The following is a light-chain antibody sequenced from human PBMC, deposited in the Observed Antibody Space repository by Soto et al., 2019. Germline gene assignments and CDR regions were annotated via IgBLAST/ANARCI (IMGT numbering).Light chain of an antibody. J-gene: IGKJ1*01. CDR3: QQYGSSGT. V-gene: IGKV3-20*01. CDR1: QSVSNNY. Sequence: ERVLTKSPGTLYLSQGERATLSCRASQSVSNNYLAWYQQKPGQAPRLLIYGASNRATGIPDRFSGSGSGTDFTLTISRLEPEDFAVYYCQQYGSSGTFGQGTMV. CDR2: GAS.